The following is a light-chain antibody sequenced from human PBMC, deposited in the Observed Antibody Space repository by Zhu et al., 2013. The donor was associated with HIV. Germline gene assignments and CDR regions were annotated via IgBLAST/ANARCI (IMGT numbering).Light chain of an antibody. CDR3: QQYANSPLT. CDR2: GVS. Sequence: EVVMTQSPVSLSVSPGERVTLSCRASETVSSNCLAWYQHQPGQAPRLLIYGVSNRATGIPDRFSGSGSGTEFTLTISRLEPEDSAVYYCQQYANSPLTFGGGTKVEIK. J-gene: IGKJ4*01. CDR1: ETVSSNC. V-gene: IGKV3-20*01.